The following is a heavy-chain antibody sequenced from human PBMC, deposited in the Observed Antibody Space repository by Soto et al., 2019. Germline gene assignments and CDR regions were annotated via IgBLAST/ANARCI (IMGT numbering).Heavy chain of an antibody. CDR2: MNPNSGHT. CDR1: GYSFTSYY. Sequence: ASVKVSCKASGYSFTSYYINWVRQAPGQGLEWMGWMNPNSGHTDYSQKFQGRVTMTRDTSITTAYMRLSSLTSEDTAVYFCATHAYYYDSSGRRDAFDIWGQGTMVTVS. V-gene: IGHV1-8*01. CDR3: ATHAYYYDSSGRRDAFDI. D-gene: IGHD3-22*01. J-gene: IGHJ3*02.